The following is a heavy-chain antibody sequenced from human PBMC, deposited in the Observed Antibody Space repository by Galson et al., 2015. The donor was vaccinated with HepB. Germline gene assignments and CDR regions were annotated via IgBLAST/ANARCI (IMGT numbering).Heavy chain of an antibody. Sequence: SVKVSCKASGYTFTSYYMHWVRQAPGQGLEWMGIINPSGGSTSYAQKFQGRVTMTRDTSTSTAYMELSSLRSEDTAVYYCANTNDCSSTSCYGGWFDPWGQGTLVTVSS. CDR1: GYTFTSYY. D-gene: IGHD2-2*01. CDR3: ANTNDCSSTSCYGGWFDP. V-gene: IGHV1-46*01. J-gene: IGHJ5*02. CDR2: INPSGGST.